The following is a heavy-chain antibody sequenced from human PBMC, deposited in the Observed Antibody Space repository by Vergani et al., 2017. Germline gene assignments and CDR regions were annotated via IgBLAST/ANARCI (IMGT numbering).Heavy chain of an antibody. Sequence: QVQLQESGPGLVEPSETLSLTCAVSGYSIRNGYYWGWIRQPPGKGLEGIGSNYHSGSTHYNPSLKSGVTISVDTSKNDFSLKGTAVTAADTAVYYCARGRGDNWYFDLWGRGTLVTVSS. D-gene: IGHD3-10*01. CDR2: NYHSGST. V-gene: IGHV4-38-2*01. CDR3: ARGRGDNWYFDL. J-gene: IGHJ2*01. CDR1: GYSIRNGYY.